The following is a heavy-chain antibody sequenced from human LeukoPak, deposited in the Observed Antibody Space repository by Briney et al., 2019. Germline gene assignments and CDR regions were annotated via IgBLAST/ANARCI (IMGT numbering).Heavy chain of an antibody. CDR3: AKDMADTASHFDY. V-gene: IGHV3-43*02. Sequence: PGGSLRLSCAASGFTFDDYAMHWVRQAPGKGLEWVSLISGDGGSTYYADSVKGRFTISRDNSKNSLYLQMSSLRTEDIALYYCAKDMADTASHFDYWGQGTLVTVSS. CDR2: ISGDGGST. CDR1: GFTFDDYA. J-gene: IGHJ4*02. D-gene: IGHD5-18*01.